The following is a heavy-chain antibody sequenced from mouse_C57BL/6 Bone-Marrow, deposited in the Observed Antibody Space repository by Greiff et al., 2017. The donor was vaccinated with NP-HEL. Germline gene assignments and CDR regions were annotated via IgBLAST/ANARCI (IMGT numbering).Heavy chain of an antibody. CDR2: IYPGSGST. J-gene: IGHJ1*03. CDR3: AREGITAVGRGLWDFDV. V-gene: IGHV1-55*01. D-gene: IGHD1-1*01. Sequence: QVQLQQPGAELVKPGASVKMSCKASGYTFTSYWITWVKQRPGQGLEWIGDIYPGSGSTNYNEKFKSKATLTVDTSSSTAYMQLRSLTSEDSAVYYCAREGITAVGRGLWDFDVWGTGTTVTVSS. CDR1: GYTFTSYW.